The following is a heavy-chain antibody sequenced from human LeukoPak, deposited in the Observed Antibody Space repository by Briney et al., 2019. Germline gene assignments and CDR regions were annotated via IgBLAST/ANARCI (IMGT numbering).Heavy chain of an antibody. Sequence: GRSLRLSCAASGFTFSSYGMNWVRQAPGKGLEWVSSISSSSSYIYYADSVKGRFTISRDNAKNSLYLQMNSLRAEDTAVYYCARDHSIAAAGTVDYWGQGTLVTVSS. CDR1: GFTFSSYG. V-gene: IGHV3-21*01. J-gene: IGHJ4*02. CDR2: ISSSSSYI. CDR3: ARDHSIAAAGTVDY. D-gene: IGHD6-13*01.